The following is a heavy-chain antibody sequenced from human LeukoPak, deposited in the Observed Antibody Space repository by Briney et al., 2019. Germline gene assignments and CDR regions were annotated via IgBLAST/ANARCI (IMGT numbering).Heavy chain of an antibody. V-gene: IGHV4-59*01. CDR1: GGSISSYY. CDR3: ARLTVAAAGTAPGQYYYYMDV. Sequence: SETLSLTRTVSGGSISSYYWSWIRQPPGKGLEWIGYIYYSGSTNYNPSLKSRVTISVDTSKNQFSLKLSSVTAADTAVYYCARLTVAAAGTAPGQYYYYMDVWGKGTTVTVSS. J-gene: IGHJ6*03. D-gene: IGHD6-13*01. CDR2: IYYSGST.